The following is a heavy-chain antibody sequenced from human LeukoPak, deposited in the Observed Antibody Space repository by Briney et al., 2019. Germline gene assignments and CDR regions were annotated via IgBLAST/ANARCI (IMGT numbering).Heavy chain of an antibody. Sequence: ASVKVSCKASGGSFSTYTFSWVRQAPGQGLEWMGHVIPAFNKANYAQRFRDRLTITADESTGTAYLELRSLRSDDTAVYYCARADLERLRGWFDPWGQGTLVTVSS. CDR2: VIPAFNKA. V-gene: IGHV1-69*13. CDR3: ARADLERLRGWFDP. CDR1: GGSFSTYT. J-gene: IGHJ5*02. D-gene: IGHD1-1*01.